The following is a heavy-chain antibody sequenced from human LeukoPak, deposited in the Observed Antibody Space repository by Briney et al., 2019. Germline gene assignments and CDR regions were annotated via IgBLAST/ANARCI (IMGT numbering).Heavy chain of an antibody. CDR3: ARDFGAGSYRYGMDV. J-gene: IGHJ6*02. CDR2: LYNPGSTDNT. V-gene: IGHV4-39*07. D-gene: IGHD3-10*01. Sequence: PSETLSLTCTVSGDSITNNNYHWGWIRQPPGKGLEWIGRLYNPGSTDNTDSNPSLQSRVTISADTSMNQFSLRLTSVTAADTAVYYCARDFGAGSYRYGMDVWGQGTMVTVSS. CDR1: GDSITNNNYH.